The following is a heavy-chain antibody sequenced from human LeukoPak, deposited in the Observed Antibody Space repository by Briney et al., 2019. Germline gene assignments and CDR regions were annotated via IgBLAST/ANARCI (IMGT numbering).Heavy chain of an antibody. Sequence: SETLSLTCTVSGGSISSSSYYWGWIRQPPGKGLEWIGSIYYSGSTYYNPSLKSRVTISVDTSKNQFSLKLSSVTAADTAVYYCARRIPLPLYYYDSSGYYSYYFDYWGQGTLVTVSS. CDR1: GGSISSSSYY. CDR2: IYYSGST. J-gene: IGHJ4*02. CDR3: ARRIPLPLYYYDSSGYYSYYFDY. V-gene: IGHV4-39*01. D-gene: IGHD3-22*01.